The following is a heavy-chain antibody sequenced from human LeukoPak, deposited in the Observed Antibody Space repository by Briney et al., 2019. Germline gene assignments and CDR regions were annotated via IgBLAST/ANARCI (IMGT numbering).Heavy chain of an antibody. CDR3: GRNRVDV. Sequence: GGSLRLSCAASGFTFSSYAMSWVRQAPGKGLEWVSVIGDSGGSTYYADSVKGRFTISRDNTKNLLFLQMNSLRAEDTAIYYCGRNRVDVWGQGTLVTVSS. CDR2: IGDSGGST. CDR1: GFTFSSYA. J-gene: IGHJ4*02. V-gene: IGHV3-23*01.